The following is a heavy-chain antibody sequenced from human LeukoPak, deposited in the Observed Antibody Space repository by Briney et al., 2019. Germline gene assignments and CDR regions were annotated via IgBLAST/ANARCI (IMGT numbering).Heavy chain of an antibody. D-gene: IGHD1-26*01. J-gene: IGHJ4*02. CDR1: GGSFSGYY. CDR3: ARGLGGSYSDY. V-gene: IGHV4-34*01. CDR2: INHSGST. Sequence: SETLSLTCAVYGGSFSGYYWSWIRQPPGKGLEWIGEINHSGSTNYNPPLKSRVTISVDTSKNQFSLKLSSVTAADTAVYYCARGLGGSYSDYWGQGTLVTVSS.